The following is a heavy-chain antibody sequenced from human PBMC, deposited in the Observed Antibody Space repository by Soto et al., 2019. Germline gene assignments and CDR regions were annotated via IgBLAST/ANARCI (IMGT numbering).Heavy chain of an antibody. Sequence: QAQLVESGGGVAQPGGSLRLSCAASGFSFSSFVMHGVRQAPGKGLAWVALVSYDATNQYYSDSVKGRFTVSRDNSKNTLYLQMDSLRPEDTAVYYCARGVYGSGSYYAGFDYWGLGTLVTVSS. CDR3: ARGVYGSGSYYAGFDY. J-gene: IGHJ4*02. V-gene: IGHV3-30-3*01. CDR2: VSYDATNQ. D-gene: IGHD3-10*01. CDR1: GFSFSSFV.